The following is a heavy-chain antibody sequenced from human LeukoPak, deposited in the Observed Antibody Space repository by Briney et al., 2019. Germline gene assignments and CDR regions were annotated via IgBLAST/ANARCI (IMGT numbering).Heavy chain of an antibody. CDR1: GFTFSGYV. CDR3: ARDTTPSPYYFYYMDV. CDR2: ITFSSSHI. J-gene: IGHJ6*03. Sequence: GGSLRLSCAASGFTFSGYVMTWVRQAPGKGLECVSSITFSSSHIYYADSVEGRFTVSRDNGKNLLYLQMNSLRAEDTAVYYCARDTTPSPYYFYYMDVWGKGTAVTVSS. V-gene: IGHV3-21*06. D-gene: IGHD1-26*01.